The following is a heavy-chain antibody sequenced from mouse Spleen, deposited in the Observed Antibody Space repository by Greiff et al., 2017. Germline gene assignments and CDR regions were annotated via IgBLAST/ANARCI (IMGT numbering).Heavy chain of an antibody. D-gene: IGHD1-1*01. Sequence: DVMLVESGGGLVQPGGSLKLSCAASGFTFSDYYMYWVRQTPEKRLEWVAYISNGGGSTYYPDTVKGRFTISRDNAKNTLYLQMSRLKSEDTAMYYCARHAITTVVALDAMDYWGQGTSVTVSS. V-gene: IGHV5-12*01. CDR3: ARHAITTVVALDAMDY. CDR1: GFTFSDYY. J-gene: IGHJ4*01. CDR2: ISNGGGST.